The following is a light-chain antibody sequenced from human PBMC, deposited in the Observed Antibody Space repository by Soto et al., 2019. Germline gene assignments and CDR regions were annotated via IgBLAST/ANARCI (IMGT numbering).Light chain of an antibody. J-gene: IGKJ1*01. CDR1: QDINNY. V-gene: IGKV1-27*01. CDR3: QKYNSAPRT. Sequence: DIQMTQSPSSLSASVGDRVTITCRASQDINNYLAWYQVQPGKGPKLLIYAASTLQSGVPSRFSGSGSGTDFTLTISSLQPEDVATYFCQKYNSAPRTFGQGIRVEI. CDR2: AAS.